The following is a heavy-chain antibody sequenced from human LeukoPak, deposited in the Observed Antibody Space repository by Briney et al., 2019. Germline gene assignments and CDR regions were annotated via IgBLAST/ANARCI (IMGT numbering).Heavy chain of an antibody. CDR2: IWYDGSNK. CDR3: ARGRGADYGGNSGYFDY. J-gene: IGHJ4*02. Sequence: GGSLRLSCAASGFTFSGFGMHWVRQAPDKGLEWVAVIWYDGSNKYYADSVKGRFTISRDNPKNTLYVQMNSLRAEDTAVYYCARGRGADYGGNSGYFDYWGQGTLVTVSS. V-gene: IGHV3-33*01. CDR1: GFTFSGFG. D-gene: IGHD4-23*01.